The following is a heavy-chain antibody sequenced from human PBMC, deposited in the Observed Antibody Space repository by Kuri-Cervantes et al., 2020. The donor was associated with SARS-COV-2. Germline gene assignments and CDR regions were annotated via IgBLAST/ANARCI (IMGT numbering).Heavy chain of an antibody. CDR1: GGSISSSSYY. J-gene: IGHJ4*02. CDR3: ARDRRGSSWYEDY. CDR2: IYYSGST. D-gene: IGHD6-13*01. V-gene: IGHV4-39*07. Sequence: SETLSLTCTVSGGSISSSSYYWGWIRQPPGKGLEWIGSIYYSGSTYYNPSLKSRVTISVDTSKNQFSLKLSSVTAADTAVYYCARDRRGSSWYEDYWGQGTLVTVSS.